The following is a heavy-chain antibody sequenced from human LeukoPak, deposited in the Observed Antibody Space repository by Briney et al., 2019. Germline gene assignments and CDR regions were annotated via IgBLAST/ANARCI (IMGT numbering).Heavy chain of an antibody. V-gene: IGHV4-59*01. CDR1: GGSISSYY. J-gene: IGHJ4*02. D-gene: IGHD2-2*01. CDR2: IYYSGST. Sequence: ASETLSLTCTVSGGSISSYYWSWIRQPPGKGLEWIGYIYYSGSTNYNPSLKSRVTISVDTSKNQFSLKLSSVTAADTAVYYCAREYCSSTSCLLDYWGQGTLVTVSS. CDR3: AREYCSSTSCLLDY.